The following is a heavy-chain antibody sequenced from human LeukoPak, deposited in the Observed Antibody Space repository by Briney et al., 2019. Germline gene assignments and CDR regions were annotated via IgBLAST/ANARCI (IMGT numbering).Heavy chain of an antibody. CDR2: ISSTSSVI. CDR3: AREYCSGGSCDESMDV. D-gene: IGHD2-15*01. J-gene: IGHJ6*03. Sequence: PGGSLRLSCAASVFTFSNFGMHWVRQAPGKGLEWVSYISSTSSVIYYADSVKGRFTISRDNAKNSLYLQMNSLRAEDTAVYYCAREYCSGGSCDESMDVWGKGTTVTVSS. V-gene: IGHV3-48*01. CDR1: VFTFSNFG.